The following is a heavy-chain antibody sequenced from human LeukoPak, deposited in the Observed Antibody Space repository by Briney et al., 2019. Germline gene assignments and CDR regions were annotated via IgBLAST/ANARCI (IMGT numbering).Heavy chain of an antibody. J-gene: IGHJ4*02. V-gene: IGHV3-21*01. CDR2: ISSSSSYI. Sequence: GGSLRLSCAASGCTFSSYEMNWVRQTPGKGLEWVSSISSSSSYIYYADSVKGRFTISRDNAKNSLYLQMNSLRAEDTAVYYCARDERYDFWSGYLYYFDYWGQGTLVTVSS. D-gene: IGHD3-3*01. CDR1: GCTFSSYE. CDR3: ARDERYDFWSGYLYYFDY.